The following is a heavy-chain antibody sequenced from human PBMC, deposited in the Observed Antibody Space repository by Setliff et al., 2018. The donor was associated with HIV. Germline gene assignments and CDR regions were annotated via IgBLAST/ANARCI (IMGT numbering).Heavy chain of an antibody. CDR1: GGSISTYY. D-gene: IGHD4-17*01. CDR3: ARNGDYYMDV. CDR2: INYSGST. J-gene: IGHJ6*03. V-gene: IGHV4-59*01. Sequence: SETLSLTCTVSGGSISTYYWGWIRQPPGKGLEWIGYINYSGSTKHNPSLKSRVTISVDTSKNQFSLKLNSVTAADTAVYYCARNGDYYMDVWGKGTTVTV.